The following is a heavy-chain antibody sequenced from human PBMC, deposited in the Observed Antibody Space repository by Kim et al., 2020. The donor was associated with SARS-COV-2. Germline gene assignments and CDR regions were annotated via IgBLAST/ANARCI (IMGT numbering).Heavy chain of an antibody. Sequence: GGSLRLSCAASGFAIGGYWMAWLRQFPGKGLEWVANIKPDGSLKFYVDSVEGRFTVSRDNVKNSVYLQMDGLRPEDTAVYYCARDDGFRSIDHWG. CDR1: GFAIGGYW. CDR3: ARDDGFRSIDH. CDR2: IKPDGSLK. J-gene: IGHJ4*01. D-gene: IGHD6-25*01. V-gene: IGHV3-7*01.